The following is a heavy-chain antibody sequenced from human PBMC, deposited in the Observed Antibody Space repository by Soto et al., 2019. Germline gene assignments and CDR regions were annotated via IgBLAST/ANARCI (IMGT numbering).Heavy chain of an antibody. CDR2: ISYSGSA. V-gene: IGHV4-39*07. Sequence: SETLSLTCTVSGGSISGSSYYWGWIRQPPRKGLEWIGSISYSGSAYYSPSLKSRVTISVDTSKNQFSLKLSSVTAADTAVYYCARGKPNFDYWGQGTLVTVSS. CDR3: ARGKPNFDY. CDR1: GGSISGSSYY. J-gene: IGHJ4*02.